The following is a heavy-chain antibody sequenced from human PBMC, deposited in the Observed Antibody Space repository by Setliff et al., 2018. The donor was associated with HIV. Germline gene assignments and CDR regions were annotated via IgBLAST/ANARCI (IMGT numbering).Heavy chain of an antibody. Sequence: ASVKVSCKASGYPFPSDYLHWVRQAPGQGLEWMGWIDPNSGDTNYEQKFQGRVSMTRDTSISTVYMELSSLRSDDTAVYYCARAAGYSSSWHRYAFEIWGQGTMVTVSS. CDR1: GYPFPSDY. CDR2: IDPNSGDT. CDR3: ARAAGYSSSWHRYAFEI. V-gene: IGHV1-2*02. D-gene: IGHD6-13*01. J-gene: IGHJ3*02.